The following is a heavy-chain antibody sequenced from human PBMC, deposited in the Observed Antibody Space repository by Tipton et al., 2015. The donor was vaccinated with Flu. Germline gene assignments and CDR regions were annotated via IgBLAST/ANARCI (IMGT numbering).Heavy chain of an antibody. D-gene: IGHD1-26*01. CDR3: ARGFGRNYFDY. V-gene: IGHV3-74*01. J-gene: IGHJ4*02. CDR1: GYRFSSYW. Sequence: SLRLSCAASGYRFSSYWMHWVRQAPGKGLVWVSLIISDGTNATYADSVKGRFTISRDNSENTLYLQMDSLRPDDTAVFFCARGFGRNYFDYWGQGSLVTVSS. CDR2: IISDGTNA.